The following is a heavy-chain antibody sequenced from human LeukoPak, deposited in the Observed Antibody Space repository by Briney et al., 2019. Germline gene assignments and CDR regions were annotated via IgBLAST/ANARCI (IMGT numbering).Heavy chain of an antibody. D-gene: IGHD4-11*01. CDR3: AKILLSNYVVYYGMDV. CDR1: GFTFSSYV. V-gene: IGHV3-23*01. Sequence: GGSLRLSCAASGFTFSSYVMSCVRQAPGKGLEWVSDISGSGVSTYYADSVKGRFTISRDNSKNTLDLQMNSLRAEDTAVYYCAKILLSNYVVYYGMDVWGQGTTVTVSS. J-gene: IGHJ6*02. CDR2: ISGSGVST.